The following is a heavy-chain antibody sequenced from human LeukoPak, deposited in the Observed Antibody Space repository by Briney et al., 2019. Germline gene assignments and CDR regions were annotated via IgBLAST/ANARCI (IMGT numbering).Heavy chain of an antibody. CDR2: IYSGGST. D-gene: IGHD2-15*01. CDR3: ASQVADTNYYYGMDV. CDR1: GFPFSSYW. J-gene: IGHJ6*02. V-gene: IGHV3-53*01. Sequence: AGGSLRLSCVASGFPFSSYWMTWVRQAPGKGLEWVSVIYSGGSTYYADSVKGRYTISRDNSKNTLYLQMNSLRAEDTAVYYCASQVADTNYYYGMDVWGQGTTVTVSS.